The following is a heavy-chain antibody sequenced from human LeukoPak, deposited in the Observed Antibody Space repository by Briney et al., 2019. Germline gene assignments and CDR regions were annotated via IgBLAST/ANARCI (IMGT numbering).Heavy chain of an antibody. D-gene: IGHD3-16*01. Sequence: SQTLSLTCAVSGGSISSGGYSWSWIQQPPGKGLEWIGYIYHSGSTYYNPSLKSRVTMSVDRTKNQFSLKLSSVTAADTAMYYCARETFSRFDPWGQGTLVTVSS. CDR2: IYHSGST. J-gene: IGHJ5*02. CDR3: ARETFSRFDP. CDR1: GGSISSGGYS. V-gene: IGHV4-30-2*01.